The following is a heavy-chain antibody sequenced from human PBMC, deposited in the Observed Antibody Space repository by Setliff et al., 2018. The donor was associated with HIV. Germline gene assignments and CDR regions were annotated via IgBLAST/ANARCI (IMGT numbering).Heavy chain of an antibody. CDR3: AKLDYYDYSGSWARKVATDF. Sequence: PGGSLRLSCAASGFTFRSYTMSWVRQTPGKGLQWVSTISGSGDSTYYADSVKGRFTISRDNSKNTLYLQMNSLRADDTAVYYCAKLDYYDYSGSWARKVATDFWGRGTMVTVSS. J-gene: IGHJ3*01. CDR1: GFTFRSYT. D-gene: IGHD3-22*01. V-gene: IGHV3-23*01. CDR2: ISGSGDST.